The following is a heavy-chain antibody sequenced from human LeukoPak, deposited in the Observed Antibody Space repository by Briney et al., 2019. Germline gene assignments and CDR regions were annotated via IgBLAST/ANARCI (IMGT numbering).Heavy chain of an antibody. CDR1: GGSISSYY. V-gene: IGHV4-59*01. J-gene: IGHJ6*03. Sequence: SETLSLTCTVSGGSISSYYWSWIRQPPGKGLEWIGYVYYSGSTNYNPSLKSRVTISVDTSKNQFSLKLSSVTAADTAVYYCARDVSFPVWELGARNCYYYYYMDVWGKGTTVTVSS. CDR3: ARDVSFPVWELGARNCYYYYYMDV. CDR2: VYYSGST. D-gene: IGHD1-26*01.